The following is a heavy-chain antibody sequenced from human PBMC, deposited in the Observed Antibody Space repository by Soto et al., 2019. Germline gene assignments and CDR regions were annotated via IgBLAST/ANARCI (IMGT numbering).Heavy chain of an antibody. CDR2: ISSSGNVI. V-gene: IGHV3-48*02. CDR3: ARNWNYFDY. D-gene: IGHD3-3*01. CDR1: GFTFSSYS. J-gene: IGHJ4*02. Sequence: RRLSCAASGFTFSSYSMNWVRQAPGKGLERVSYISSSGNVIYYADSVKGRFTISRDKAKNSLYLQMNSLRDEDTAVYYCARNWNYFDYWGQGTLVTVSS.